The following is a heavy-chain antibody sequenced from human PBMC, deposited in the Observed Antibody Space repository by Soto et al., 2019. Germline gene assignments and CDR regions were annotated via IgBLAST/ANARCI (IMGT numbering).Heavy chain of an antibody. CDR3: ARDRSGEFAFDI. CDR2: IYHSGST. V-gene: IGHV4-4*02. D-gene: IGHD3-10*01. CDR1: SGSISSSNW. Sequence: SETLSLTCAVSSGSISSSNWWSWVRQPPGKGLEWIGEIYHSGSTNYNPSLKSRVTISVDKSKNQFSLKLSSVTAADTAVYYCARDRSGEFAFDIWGQGTMVTVSS. J-gene: IGHJ3*02.